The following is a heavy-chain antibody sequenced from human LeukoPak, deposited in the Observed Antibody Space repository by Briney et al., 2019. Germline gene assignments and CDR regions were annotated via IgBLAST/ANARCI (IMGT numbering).Heavy chain of an antibody. V-gene: IGHV1-2*02. CDR1: GYTFTGYY. Sequence: GASVKVSCKASGYTFTGYYMHWVRQAPGQGLEWMGWINPTSGGTNYAQKFQGRVTMTRDTSISTAYMELSTLRSDDTAVYYCARDGQGRYCSGVNCYPLDYWGQGTLVTVSS. CDR3: ARDGQGRYCSGVNCYPLDY. D-gene: IGHD2-15*01. J-gene: IGHJ4*02. CDR2: INPTSGGT.